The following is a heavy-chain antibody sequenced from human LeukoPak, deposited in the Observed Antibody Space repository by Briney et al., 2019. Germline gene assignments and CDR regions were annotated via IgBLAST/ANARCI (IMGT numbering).Heavy chain of an antibody. D-gene: IGHD6-13*01. Sequence: SETLSLTCAVYGGSFSGYYWSWIRQPPGKGLEWIGEINHSGSTNYNPSLKSRVTISVDTSKNQFSLKLSSVTAADTAVYCCARVAAAGTSYDYWGQGTLVTVSS. J-gene: IGHJ4*02. CDR1: GGSFSGYY. CDR3: ARVAAAGTSYDY. CDR2: INHSGST. V-gene: IGHV4-34*01.